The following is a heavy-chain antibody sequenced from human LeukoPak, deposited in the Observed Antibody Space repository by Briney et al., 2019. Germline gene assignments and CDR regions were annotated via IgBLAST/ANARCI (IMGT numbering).Heavy chain of an antibody. V-gene: IGHV1-8*01. J-gene: IGHJ4*02. Sequence: ASVKVSCKASGYTFTSYDINWVRQATGQGLEWMGWMNPNSGNTGYAQKFQGRVTMTRNTSISTAYMELSSLRSEDTAVYYCARAYRGYGSGSYCLYYFDYWGQGTLVTVSS. CDR3: ARAYRGYGSGSYCLYYFDY. CDR2: MNPNSGNT. D-gene: IGHD3-10*01. CDR1: GYTFTSYD.